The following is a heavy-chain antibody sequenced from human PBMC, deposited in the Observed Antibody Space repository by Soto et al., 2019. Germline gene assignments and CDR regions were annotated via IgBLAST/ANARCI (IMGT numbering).Heavy chain of an antibody. CDR2: ISAYNGNT. D-gene: IGHD2-2*01. CDR1: GGTFSSYA. Sequence: ASVKVSCKASGGTFSSYAISWVRQAPGQGLEWMGWISAYNGNTNYAQKLQGRVTMTTDTSMSTAYMELRSLRSDDTAVYYCARGYCSSTSCYRNWFDPWGQGTLVTVSS. V-gene: IGHV1-18*01. CDR3: ARGYCSSTSCYRNWFDP. J-gene: IGHJ5*02.